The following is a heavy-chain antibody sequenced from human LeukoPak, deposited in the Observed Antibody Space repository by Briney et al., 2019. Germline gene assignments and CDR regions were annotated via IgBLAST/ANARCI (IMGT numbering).Heavy chain of an antibody. J-gene: IGHJ4*02. CDR2: IKSKTDGGTT. V-gene: IGHV3-15*07. Sequence: GGSLRLSCAASEFTFSSYSMNWVRQAPGKGLEWVGRIKSKTDGGTTDYAAPVKGRFTISRDDSKNTLYLQMNSLKTEDTAVYYCTTLESITIFGVVIGEGYWGQGTLVTVSS. D-gene: IGHD3-3*01. CDR3: TTLESITIFGVVIGEGY. CDR1: EFTFSSYS.